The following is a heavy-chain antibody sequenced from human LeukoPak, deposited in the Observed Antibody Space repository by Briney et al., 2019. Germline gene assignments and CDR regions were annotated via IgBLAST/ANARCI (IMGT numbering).Heavy chain of an antibody. CDR2: ISAFNGNT. V-gene: IGHV1-18*01. D-gene: IGHD1-7*01. CDR1: GYTFTRYG. J-gene: IGHJ4*02. CDR3: ARDHSNWNYAPDF. Sequence: EASVKVSCKASGYTFTRYGISWVRQAPGQGLQWLGWISAFNGNTNYAQKFRDRVTMSTDTSTGTAYLDVRSLTSDDTAVYYCARDHSNWNYAPDFWGQGTLVTVSS.